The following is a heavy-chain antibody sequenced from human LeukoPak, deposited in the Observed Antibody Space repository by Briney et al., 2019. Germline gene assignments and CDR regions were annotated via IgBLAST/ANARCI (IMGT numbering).Heavy chain of an antibody. CDR3: ATDGYSSGWYDY. D-gene: IGHD6-19*01. CDR2: FDPEDGET. V-gene: IGHV1-24*01. J-gene: IGHJ4*02. CDR1: GYTLTELS. Sequence: ASVKVSCKVSGYTLTELSMHWVRQAPGKGLEGMGGFDPEDGETIYAQKFQGRVTMTEDTSPDTAYMELSSLRSEDTAVYYCATDGYSSGWYDYWGQGTLVTVSS.